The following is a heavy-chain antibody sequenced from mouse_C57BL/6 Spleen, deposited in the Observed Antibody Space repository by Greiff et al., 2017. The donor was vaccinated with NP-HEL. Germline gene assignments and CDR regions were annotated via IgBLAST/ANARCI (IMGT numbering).Heavy chain of an antibody. CDR1: GYTFTDYY. D-gene: IGHD1-1*01. V-gene: IGHV1-26*01. Sequence: EVQLQQSGPELVKPGASVKISCKASGYTFTDYYMNWVKQSHGKSLEWIGDINPNNGGTSYNQKFKGKATLTVDKSSSTAYMELRSLTSEDSAVYYCARRIDYYGSTFDYWGQGTTLTVSS. CDR3: ARRIDYYGSTFDY. J-gene: IGHJ2*01. CDR2: INPNNGGT.